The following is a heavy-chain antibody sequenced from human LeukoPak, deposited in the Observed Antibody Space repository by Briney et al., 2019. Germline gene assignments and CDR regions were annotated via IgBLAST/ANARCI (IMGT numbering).Heavy chain of an antibody. D-gene: IGHD6-6*01. CDR1: NGSITSYY. J-gene: IGHJ3*02. V-gene: IGHV4-59*01. CDR3: VKSIASRGEIVFDI. Sequence: SETLSLTCNVSNGSITSYYWGWVRQPPGKGLEFIGYIHYSGSTNYNPSLKSRVAISAEKSKNQFSLKLSSVTAADTALYFCVKSIASRGEIVFDIWGQGKMVTVSS. CDR2: IHYSGST.